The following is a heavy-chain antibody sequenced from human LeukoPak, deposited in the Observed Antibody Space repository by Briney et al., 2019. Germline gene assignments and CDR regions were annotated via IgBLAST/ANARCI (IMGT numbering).Heavy chain of an antibody. CDR2: ISASGVTT. V-gene: IGHV3-23*01. D-gene: IGHD3-10*01. CDR1: GFTFTHYG. CDR3: AKDGATGSHNWLDP. Sequence: TGGSLRLSCAASGFTFTHYGMNCVRQAPGKGLEWVSTISASGVTTHYADSVKGRFTISRDDSKNTLYLHMNSLRVGDTAVYYCAKDGATGSHNWLDPWGQGTLVTVSS. J-gene: IGHJ5*02.